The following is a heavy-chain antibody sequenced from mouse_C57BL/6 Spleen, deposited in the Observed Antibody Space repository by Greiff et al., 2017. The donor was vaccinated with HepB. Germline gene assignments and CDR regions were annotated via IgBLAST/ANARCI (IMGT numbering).Heavy chain of an antibody. Sequence: QVQLQQSGPELVKPGASVKISCKASGYSFTSYYIHWVKQRPGQGLEWIGWIYPGSGNTKYNEKFKGKATLTADTSSSTAYMPLSSLTSEDSAVYYCARSGDGLFAYWGQGTLVTVSA. D-gene: IGHD2-3*01. J-gene: IGHJ3*01. CDR1: GYSFTSYY. V-gene: IGHV1-66*01. CDR3: ARSGDGLFAY. CDR2: IYPGSGNT.